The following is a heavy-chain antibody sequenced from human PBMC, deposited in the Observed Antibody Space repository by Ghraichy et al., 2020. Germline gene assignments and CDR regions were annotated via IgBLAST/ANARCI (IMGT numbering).Heavy chain of an antibody. Sequence: SVKVSCKASGGTFSSYAISWVRQAPGQGLEWMGGIIPIFGTANYAQKFQGRVTITADESTSTAYMELSSLRSEDTAVYYCARSPGYQLLSLNWFDPWGQGTLVTVSS. CDR1: GGTFSSYA. CDR2: IIPIFGTA. CDR3: ARSPGYQLLSLNWFDP. D-gene: IGHD2-2*01. V-gene: IGHV1-69*13. J-gene: IGHJ5*02.